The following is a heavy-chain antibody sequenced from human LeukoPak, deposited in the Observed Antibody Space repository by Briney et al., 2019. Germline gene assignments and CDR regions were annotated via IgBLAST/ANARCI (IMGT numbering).Heavy chain of an antibody. V-gene: IGHV5-51*01. D-gene: IGHD2-15*01. CDR3: ARRYCSGGSCNFDY. J-gene: IGHJ4*02. Sequence: GESLKISCKGSGYSFTNYWIGWVRQVPGKGLEWMGSIYPSDSDTRYSPSFQGQVTISADKSISTAYLQWSSLKASDTAMFYCARRYCSGGSCNFDYSGQGTLVTVSS. CDR2: IYPSDSDT. CDR1: GYSFTNYW.